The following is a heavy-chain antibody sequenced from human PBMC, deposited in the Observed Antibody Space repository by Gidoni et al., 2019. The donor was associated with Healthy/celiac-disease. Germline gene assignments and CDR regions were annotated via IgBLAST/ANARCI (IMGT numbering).Heavy chain of an antibody. V-gene: IGHV4-34*01. Sequence: QEQLQPWGAGLMQPSETLSLPCPFYGPSLCGYYWCWIRKPPGKGPEWIVESNHSGSTNYNPSLKSRVTISVDTSKNQFSLKLSSVTAADTAVYYCARVLADCGGDCYPDYWGQGTLVTVSS. CDR1: GPSLCGYY. J-gene: IGHJ4*02. CDR2: SNHSGST. D-gene: IGHD2-21*01. CDR3: ARVLADCGGDCYPDY.